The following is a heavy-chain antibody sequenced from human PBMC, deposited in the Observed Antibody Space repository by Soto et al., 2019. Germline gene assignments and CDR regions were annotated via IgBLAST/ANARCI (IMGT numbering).Heavy chain of an antibody. CDR3: ARAGDELRYFDWLLPFDY. CDR1: GFTFSSYS. D-gene: IGHD3-9*01. CDR2: ISSSSSTI. V-gene: IGHV3-48*02. J-gene: IGHJ4*02. Sequence: GGSLRLSCAASGFTFSSYSMNWVRQAPGKGLEWVSYISSSSSTIYYADSVKGRFTISRDNAKNSLYLQMNSLRDEDTAAYYCARAGDELRYFDWLLPFDYWGQGTLVTVSS.